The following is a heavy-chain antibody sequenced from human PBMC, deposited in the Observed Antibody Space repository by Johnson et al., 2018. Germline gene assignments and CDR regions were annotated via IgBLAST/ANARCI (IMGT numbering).Heavy chain of an antibody. CDR3: ARGVYCSSTSCFRGMDV. V-gene: IGHV4-34*01. J-gene: IGHJ6*02. CDR1: GGSFSGYY. Sequence: QVQLQQWGAGLLKXSETLSLTCAVYGGSFSGYYWSWIRQPPGKGLEWIGEINHSGRTNYNPSLKSRVTISVDSSKNQFSLKLSSVTAADTAVYYCARGVYCSSTSCFRGMDVWGQGTTVTVSS. CDR2: INHSGRT. D-gene: IGHD2-2*01.